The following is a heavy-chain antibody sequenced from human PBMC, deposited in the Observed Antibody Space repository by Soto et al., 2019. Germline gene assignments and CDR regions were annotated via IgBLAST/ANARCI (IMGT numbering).Heavy chain of an antibody. CDR3: ARTTTVVTAYFDL. CDR1: GGTFSSYT. V-gene: IGHV1-69*02. D-gene: IGHD4-17*01. CDR2: IIPILGIA. J-gene: IGHJ2*01. Sequence: QVQLVHSGAEVKKPGSSVKVSCKASGGTFSSYTISWVRQAPGQGLEWMGRIIPILGIANYAQQFQGRVTITADKSTSTAYMELSSLRSEDTAVYYCARTTTVVTAYFDLWGRGTLVTVSS.